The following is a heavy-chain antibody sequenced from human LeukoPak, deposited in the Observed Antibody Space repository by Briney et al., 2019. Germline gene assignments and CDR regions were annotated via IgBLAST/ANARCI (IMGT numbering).Heavy chain of an antibody. CDR3: ARAGAPSSYSSGWYANDY. D-gene: IGHD6-19*01. V-gene: IGHV1-2*02. Sequence: GASVKVSCKASGYTFTGYYMHWVRQAPGQGLEWMGWINPNSGGTNYAQKFQGRVTKTRDTSISTAYMELSRLRSDDTAVYYCARAGAPSSYSSGWYANDYWGQGTLVTVSS. J-gene: IGHJ4*02. CDR2: INPNSGGT. CDR1: GYTFTGYY.